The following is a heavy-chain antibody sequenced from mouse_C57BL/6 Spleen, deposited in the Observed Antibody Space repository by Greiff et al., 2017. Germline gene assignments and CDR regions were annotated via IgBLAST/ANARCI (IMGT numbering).Heavy chain of an antibody. CDR1: GFTFSSYG. CDR3: ARGIYYFDY. Sequence: DVMLVESGGDLVKPGGSLKLSCAASGFTFSSYGMSWVRQTPDKRLEWVATISSGGSYTYYPDSVKGRFTISRDNAKNTLYLQMSSLKSEDTAMYYCARGIYYFDYWGQGTTLTVSS. J-gene: IGHJ2*01. V-gene: IGHV5-6*02. CDR2: ISSGGSYT.